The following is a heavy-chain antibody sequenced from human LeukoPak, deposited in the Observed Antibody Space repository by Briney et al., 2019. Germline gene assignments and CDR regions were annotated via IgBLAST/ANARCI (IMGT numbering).Heavy chain of an antibody. J-gene: IGHJ4*02. V-gene: IGHV4-61*02. D-gene: IGHD5-18*01. CDR1: GGSISSGSYY. CDR2: IYTSGST. CDR3: ARADSYGYHLDY. Sequence: SETLSLTCTVSGGSISSGSYYWSWIRQPAGKGLEWIGRIYTSGSTNYNPSLKSRVTISVDTSKNQFSLKLSSVTAADTAVYYCARADSYGYHLDYWGQGTLVTVSS.